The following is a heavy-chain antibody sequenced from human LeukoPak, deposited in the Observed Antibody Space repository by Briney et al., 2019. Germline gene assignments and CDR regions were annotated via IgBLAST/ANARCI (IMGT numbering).Heavy chain of an antibody. CDR3: ATSTGGITYYDILTGYYSIDY. J-gene: IGHJ4*02. Sequence: ASVKVSCKASGYTFTGYYMHWVRQAPGQGLGWMGWINPNSGGTNYAQKFQGRVTMTRDTSISTAYMELSRLRSDDTAVYYCATSTGGITYYDILTGYYSIDYWGQGTLVTVSS. CDR2: INPNSGGT. V-gene: IGHV1-2*02. CDR1: GYTFTGYY. D-gene: IGHD3-9*01.